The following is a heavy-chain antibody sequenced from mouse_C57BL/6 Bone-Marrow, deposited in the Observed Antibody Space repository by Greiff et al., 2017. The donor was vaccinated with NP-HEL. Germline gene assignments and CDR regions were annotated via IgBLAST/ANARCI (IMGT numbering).Heavy chain of an antibody. Sequence: EVHLVESGGGLVQPGGSLKLSCAASGFTFSDCYMYWVRQTPEKRLEWVAYISNGGGSTYYPDTVKGRFTISRDNAKNTLYLQMSRLKSEDTAMYYCARHVGLRRYYAMDYWGQGTSVTVSS. CDR3: ARHVGLRRYYAMDY. CDR2: ISNGGGST. J-gene: IGHJ4*01. V-gene: IGHV5-12*01. CDR1: GFTFSDCY. D-gene: IGHD2-4*01.